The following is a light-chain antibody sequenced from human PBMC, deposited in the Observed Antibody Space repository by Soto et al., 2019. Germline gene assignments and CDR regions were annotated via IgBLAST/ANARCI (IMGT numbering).Light chain of an antibody. V-gene: IGKV3D-7*01. CDR1: QSVSSSF. CDR3: QQDYSFWT. J-gene: IGKJ1*01. CDR2: GAS. Sequence: EIVMTQSPATLSLSPGERATLSCRASQSVSSSFLSWYQQKPGQAPRLLIYGASTRAAGIPARFSGGGSGTDFTLTISSLQPEDFAVYYCQQDYSFWTFGQGTKVEIK.